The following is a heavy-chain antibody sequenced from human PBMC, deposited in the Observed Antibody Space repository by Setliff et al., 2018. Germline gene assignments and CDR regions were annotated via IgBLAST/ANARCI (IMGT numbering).Heavy chain of an antibody. D-gene: IGHD1-26*01. J-gene: IGHJ3*02. V-gene: IGHV4-59*12. CDR2: IYYSGST. CDR1: GDSMSFSY. Sequence: PSETPSLTCSVSGDSMSFSYWSWIRQPPGKGLEWIGYIYYSGSTDSPPSLKSRVSISIDTSKNQFSLKLSSVTAADTAVYYCARASVEGSSGWELLQAFDIWGQGTMVTVSS. CDR3: ARASVEGSSGWELLQAFDI.